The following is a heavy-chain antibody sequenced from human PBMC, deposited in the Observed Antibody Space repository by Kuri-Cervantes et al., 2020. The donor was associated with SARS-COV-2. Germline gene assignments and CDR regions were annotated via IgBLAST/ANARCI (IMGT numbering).Heavy chain of an antibody. CDR2: INHSGST. V-gene: IGHV4-34*01. D-gene: IGHD5-24*01. J-gene: IGHJ4*02. Sequence: SQTLSLTCAVYGGSFSGYYWSWIRQPPGKGLEWIGEINHSGSTNYNPSLKSRVTISVDTSKNQFSLKLSSVTAADTAVYYCARGDGYNHGSLDYWGQGTLVTVSS. CDR1: GGSFSGYY. CDR3: ARGDGYNHGSLDY.